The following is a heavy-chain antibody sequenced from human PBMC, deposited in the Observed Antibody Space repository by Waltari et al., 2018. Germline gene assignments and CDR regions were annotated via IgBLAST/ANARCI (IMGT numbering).Heavy chain of an antibody. Sequence: QVQLQQWGAGLLKPSETLSLTCAVYGGSFSGYYWSWIRQPPGKGLEWIGEINHSGSTNYNPSLKSRFTISVDTSKNQFSLTLSSVTAADTAVYYCAREWVGFGEVLWGQGTLVTVSS. CDR1: GGSFSGYY. CDR3: AREWVGFGEVL. D-gene: IGHD3-10*01. J-gene: IGHJ4*02. V-gene: IGHV4-34*01. CDR2: INHSGST.